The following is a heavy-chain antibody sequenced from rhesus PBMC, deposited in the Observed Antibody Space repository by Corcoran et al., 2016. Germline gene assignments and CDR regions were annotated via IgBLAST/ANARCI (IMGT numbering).Heavy chain of an antibody. D-gene: IGHD1-1-1*01. CDR1: GGSFSGYW. J-gene: IGHJ5-1*01. CDR2: MSRGGSN. V-gene: IGHV4S14*01. CDR3: ARDSWNYNGRFDV. Sequence: QVQLQESGPGLVKPPATLSLTCAVSGGSFSGYWWGWIRQPPGRGLGWVGHMSRGGSNYLHPSRKGRVTLSVDTSKNQVSLKLSSVTAADTAVYYCARDSWNYNGRFDVWGPGVLVTVSS.